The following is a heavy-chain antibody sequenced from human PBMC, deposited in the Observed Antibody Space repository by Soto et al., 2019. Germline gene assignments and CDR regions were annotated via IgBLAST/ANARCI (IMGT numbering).Heavy chain of an antibody. V-gene: IGHV1-69*01. J-gene: IGHJ6*02. Sequence: QVQLVQSGAEVKKPGSSVKVSCKASGGTFSSYAISWVRQAPGQGLEWMGGIIPIFGTANYAQKFQGRVTITADESTSTAYMELSSLRSEDRAVYYCARDQDIVVVPAAKHYYYYGMDVWGQGTTVTVSS. D-gene: IGHD2-2*01. CDR3: ARDQDIVVVPAAKHYYYYGMDV. CDR1: GGTFSSYA. CDR2: IIPIFGTA.